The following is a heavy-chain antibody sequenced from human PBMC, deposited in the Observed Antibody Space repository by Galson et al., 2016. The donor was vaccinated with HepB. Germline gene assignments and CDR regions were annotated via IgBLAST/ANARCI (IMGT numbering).Heavy chain of an antibody. J-gene: IGHJ5*01. Sequence: SLRLSCAASGFTFSTYAMHWVRQAPGKGLEWLAVMSYDATITFYADPVKGRFTISRDNSKNTLFLHMSRLSAEDTAVYYCAKEGRQLRGVMDSWGQGTLVTVSS. CDR3: AKEGRQLRGVMDS. V-gene: IGHV3-30*18. D-gene: IGHD3-10*01. CDR2: MSYDATIT. CDR1: GFTFSTYA.